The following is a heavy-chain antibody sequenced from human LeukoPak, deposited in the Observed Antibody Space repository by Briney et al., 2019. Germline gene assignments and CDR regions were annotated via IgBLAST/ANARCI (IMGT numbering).Heavy chain of an antibody. CDR1: GFTFSSYG. J-gene: IGHJ4*02. D-gene: IGHD2-15*01. V-gene: IGHV3-23*01. CDR3: AKGGGSSCYSPSDY. CDR2: NRGGGTET. Sequence: PGGSLRLSCAASGFTFSSYGMSWVRQAPGKGLEWVSANRGGGTETFYATSVTGRFTISRDMTKNTLYLQMNSLRAEDTAVYYCAKGGGSSCYSPSDYWGEGTVVTVSS.